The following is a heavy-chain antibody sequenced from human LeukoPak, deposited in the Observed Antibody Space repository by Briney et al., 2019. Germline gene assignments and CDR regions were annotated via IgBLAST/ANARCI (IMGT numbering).Heavy chain of an antibody. V-gene: IGHV3-21*01. Sequence: GGSLRLSCAASGFTFSSYTMNWVRQAPGKGLEWVSSITSSSSYIYYADSVMGRFTISRDNANNSLYLQMNSLTAEDTAVYYCARESFAARWDWGQGTLVTVSS. CDR3: ARESFAARWD. CDR2: ITSSSSYI. D-gene: IGHD6-6*01. CDR1: GFTFSSYT. J-gene: IGHJ4*02.